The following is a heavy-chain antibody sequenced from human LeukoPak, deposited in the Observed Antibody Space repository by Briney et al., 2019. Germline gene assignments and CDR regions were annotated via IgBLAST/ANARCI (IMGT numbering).Heavy chain of an antibody. V-gene: IGHV1-46*01. D-gene: IGHD2-2*01. Sequence: ASVKVSCKTSRYTFTSYYTHWVRQAPGQGLEWMGIINPSGGSTSYAQKFQGRVTMTRDTSTSTVYMELSSLRSEDTAVYYCAKGRAIVLVPASFDYWGQGTLVTVSS. CDR3: AKGRAIVLVPASFDY. CDR1: RYTFTSYY. CDR2: INPSGGST. J-gene: IGHJ4*02.